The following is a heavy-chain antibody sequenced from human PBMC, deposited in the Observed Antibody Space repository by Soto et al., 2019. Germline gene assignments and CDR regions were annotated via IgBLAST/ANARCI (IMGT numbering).Heavy chain of an antibody. D-gene: IGHD1-1*01. CDR3: AKDHRQPPRYYGMDV. CDR1: GFTFSSYA. CDR2: ISGSGGST. V-gene: IGHV3-23*01. Sequence: GGSLRLSCAASGFTFSSYAMSWVRQAPGKGLEWVSAISGSGGSTYYADSVKGRFTISRDNSKNTLYLQMNSLRAEDTAVYYCAKDHRQPPRYYGMDVWGQGTTVTVSS. J-gene: IGHJ6*02.